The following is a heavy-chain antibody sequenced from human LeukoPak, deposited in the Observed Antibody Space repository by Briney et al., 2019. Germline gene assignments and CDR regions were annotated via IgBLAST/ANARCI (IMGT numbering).Heavy chain of an antibody. CDR3: ARQDYYDSSGYCYGENPRNWYFDL. D-gene: IGHD3-22*01. J-gene: IGHJ2*01. Sequence: GSLRLSCAASGFTFSSYAMHWVRQAPGKGLEWVAVISYDGSNKYYADSVKGRFTISRDNSKNTLYLQMNSLRAEDTAVYYCARQDYYDSSGYCYGENPRNWYFDLWGRGTLVTVSS. CDR1: GFTFSSYA. CDR2: ISYDGSNK. V-gene: IGHV3-30-3*01.